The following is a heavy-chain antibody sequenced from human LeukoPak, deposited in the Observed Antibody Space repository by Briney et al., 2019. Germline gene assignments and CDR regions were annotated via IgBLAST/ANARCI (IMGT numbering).Heavy chain of an antibody. Sequence: SETLSLTCAVYGGSFSGYYWSWIRQPPGKGLEWIGEINHSGSTNYNPSLKSRVTISVDTSKNQFSLKLSSVTAADTAVYYCATMYYYDGSGQTPFDYWGQGTLVTVSS. V-gene: IGHV4-34*01. CDR2: INHSGST. J-gene: IGHJ4*02. CDR1: GGSFSGYY. D-gene: IGHD3-22*01. CDR3: ATMYYYDGSGQTPFDY.